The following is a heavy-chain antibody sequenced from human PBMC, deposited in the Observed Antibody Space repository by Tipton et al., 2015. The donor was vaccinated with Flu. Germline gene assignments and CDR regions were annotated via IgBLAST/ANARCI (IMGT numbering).Heavy chain of an antibody. CDR3: ARGCDFWSGGEYYFDY. CDR1: GGSISSYY. Sequence: TLSLTCTVSGGSISSYYWSWIRQPAGKGLEWIGRIYTSGSTNYNPSLKSRVTMSVDTSKNQFSLKLSSVTAADTAAYYCARGCDFWSGGEYYFDYWGQGTLVTVSS. J-gene: IGHJ4*02. CDR2: IYTSGST. D-gene: IGHD3-3*01. V-gene: IGHV4-4*07.